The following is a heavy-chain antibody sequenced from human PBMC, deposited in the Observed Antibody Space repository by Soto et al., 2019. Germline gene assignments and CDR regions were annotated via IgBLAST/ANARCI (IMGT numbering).Heavy chain of an antibody. CDR3: ARDPSTGYADY. V-gene: IGHV3-11*01. Sequence: QVQLVESGGGLVKPEGSLRLSCAASGFIFSDYYMSWIRQAPGKGLEWVSTISSSGDSTYYADSVKGRFTISRDNAKNTLYLQMNSLRAEDTAIYYCARDPSTGYADYWGQGTLVTVSS. D-gene: IGHD3-9*01. CDR2: ISSSGDST. CDR1: GFIFSDYY. J-gene: IGHJ4*02.